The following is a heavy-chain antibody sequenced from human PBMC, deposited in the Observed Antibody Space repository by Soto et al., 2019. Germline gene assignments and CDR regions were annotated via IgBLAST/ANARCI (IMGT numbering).Heavy chain of an antibody. CDR3: AAGRAGYCSGGSCPLGFDY. CDR1: GYSFTSYW. J-gene: IGHJ4*02. Sequence: GESLKISCKGSGYSFTSYWIGWVRQMPGKGLEWMGIIYPGDSESRYSPSFQGQVTISADKSMSTAYLQWSSLKASDTAMYYCAAGRAGYCSGGSCPLGFDYWGQGTLVTVSS. V-gene: IGHV5-51*01. D-gene: IGHD2-15*01. CDR2: IYPGDSES.